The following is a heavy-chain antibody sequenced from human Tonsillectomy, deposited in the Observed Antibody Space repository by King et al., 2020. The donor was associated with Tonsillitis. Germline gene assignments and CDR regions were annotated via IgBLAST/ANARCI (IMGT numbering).Heavy chain of an antibody. CDR3: ARAYYGSGNDAFDI. Sequence: VLLQESGPGLVKPSETLSLTCAVSGYSISSGYYWGWIRQPPGKGLEWIGSIYHSGSTYYNPSLKSRVTISVDTSKTQFSLKLSSVTAADTAVYYCARAYYGSGNDAFDIWGQGTMVTVSS. D-gene: IGHD3-10*01. CDR2: IYHSGST. CDR1: GYSISSGYY. V-gene: IGHV4-38-2*01. J-gene: IGHJ3*02.